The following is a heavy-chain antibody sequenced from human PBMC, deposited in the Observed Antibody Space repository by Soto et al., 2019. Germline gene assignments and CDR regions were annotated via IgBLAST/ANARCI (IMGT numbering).Heavy chain of an antibody. Sequence: ASVKVSCKASGYTFTSYDIYWVRQATGQGLEWMGWMNPNTGNSGYAQKFQGRVTMTSDTSISTAHMELSSLRSEDTAVYYCARRAETNGWNGFGYTDYFDYWGQGTLVTVSS. D-gene: IGHD3-16*01. CDR2: MNPNTGNS. CDR3: ARRAETNGWNGFGYTDYFDY. V-gene: IGHV1-8*01. CDR1: GYTFTSYD. J-gene: IGHJ4*02.